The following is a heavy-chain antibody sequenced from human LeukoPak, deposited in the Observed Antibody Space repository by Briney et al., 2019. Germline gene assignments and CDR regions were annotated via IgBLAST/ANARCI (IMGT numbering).Heavy chain of an antibody. V-gene: IGHV4-39*07. CDR1: GGSISSSSYY. D-gene: IGHD2-2*01. CDR3: ARDVVVVPAAIHYGMDV. J-gene: IGHJ6*02. CDR2: IYYSGST. Sequence: SQTLSLTCTVSGGSISSSSYYWGWIRQPPGKGLEWIGSIYYSGSTYYNPSLKSRVTISVDTSKTQFSLNLSFVTAADTAVYYCARDVVVVPAAIHYGMDVWGQGTTVTVSS.